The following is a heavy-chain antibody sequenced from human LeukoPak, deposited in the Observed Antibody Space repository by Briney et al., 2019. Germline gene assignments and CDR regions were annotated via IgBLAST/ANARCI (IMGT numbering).Heavy chain of an antibody. D-gene: IGHD6-19*01. V-gene: IGHV3-30*18. J-gene: IGHJ6*03. CDR1: GFTFSSYG. Sequence: GGSLRLSCAASGFTFSSYGMHWVRQAPGKGLEWVAVISYDGSNKYYADSVKGRFTISRDNSKNTLYLQMNSLRAEDTAVYYCAKDGTTYSGWYLNYYYYYMDVWGKGTTVTVSS. CDR3: AKDGTTYSGWYLNYYYYYMDV. CDR2: ISYDGSNK.